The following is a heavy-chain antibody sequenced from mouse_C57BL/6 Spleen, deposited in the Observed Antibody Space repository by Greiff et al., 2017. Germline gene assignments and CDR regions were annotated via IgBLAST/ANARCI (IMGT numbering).Heavy chain of an antibody. Sequence: QVQLQQSGAELVKPGASVKMSCKASGYTFTSYWITWVKQRPGQGLEWIGDIYPGSGSTNYNEKFKSKATLTVDTSSSTAYMQLSSLTSEDSAVYYCARDYSNYGDYWYFDVWGTGTTVTVSS. CDR3: ARDYSNYGDYWYFDV. V-gene: IGHV1-55*01. CDR2: IYPGSGST. D-gene: IGHD2-5*01. J-gene: IGHJ1*03. CDR1: GYTFTSYW.